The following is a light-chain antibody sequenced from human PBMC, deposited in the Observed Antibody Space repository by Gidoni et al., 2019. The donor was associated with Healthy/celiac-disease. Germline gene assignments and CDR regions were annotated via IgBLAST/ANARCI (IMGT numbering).Light chain of an antibody. CDR3: QSYDSSLSGSV. J-gene: IGLJ3*02. CDR1: SSNIGAGYD. CDR2: GNS. Sequence: SVLTHPPSVSGPPRQRVTISCTGSSSNIGAGYDVHGYQQLPGTAPKLLIYGNSNRPSGVPDRFSGSKSGTSASLAITGLQAEDEADYYCQSYDSSLSGSVFGGGTKLTVL. V-gene: IGLV1-40*01.